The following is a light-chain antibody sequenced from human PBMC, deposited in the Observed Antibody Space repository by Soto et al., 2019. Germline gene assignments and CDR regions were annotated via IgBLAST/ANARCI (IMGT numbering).Light chain of an antibody. V-gene: IGKV3-11*01. CDR1: QSVSTY. Sequence: EIVLTQSPATLSLSPGERATLSCRASQSVSTYLAWYQQKPGQAPRLLLYDASSRATGIPASFSGSGSGTDFTLTISSLEPEDFAVYYCQQRSNWPPWTFGQGTKVEIK. CDR2: DAS. CDR3: QQRSNWPPWT. J-gene: IGKJ1*01.